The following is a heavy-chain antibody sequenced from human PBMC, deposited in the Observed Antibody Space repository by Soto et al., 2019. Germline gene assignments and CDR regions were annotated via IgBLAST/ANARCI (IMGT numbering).Heavy chain of an antibody. CDR2: IYPGDSDT. Sequence: GESLKISCKGSGYSFTSYWIGWARQMPGKGLERMGIIYPGDSDTRYSPSFQGQVTISADKSISTAYLQWSSLKASDTAMYYCARRVTMIDHWFQPWGQGPLVTVSS. D-gene: IGHD3-22*01. CDR1: GYSFTSYW. J-gene: IGHJ5*02. CDR3: ARRVTMIDHWFQP. V-gene: IGHV5-51*01.